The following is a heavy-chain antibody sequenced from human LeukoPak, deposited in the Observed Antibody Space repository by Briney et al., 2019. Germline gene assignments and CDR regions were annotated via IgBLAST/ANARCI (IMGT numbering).Heavy chain of an antibody. CDR2: ISWNSGSI. Sequence: PGGSLRLSCAASGFTFDDYAMHWVRQAPGKGLEWVSGISWNSGSIGYADSVKGRFTISRDNSKNTLYLQMNSLRAEDTAVYYCARSGIAAAGKVPYYFDYWGQGTLVTVSS. D-gene: IGHD6-13*01. CDR1: GFTFDDYA. J-gene: IGHJ4*02. CDR3: ARSGIAAAGKVPYYFDY. V-gene: IGHV3-9*01.